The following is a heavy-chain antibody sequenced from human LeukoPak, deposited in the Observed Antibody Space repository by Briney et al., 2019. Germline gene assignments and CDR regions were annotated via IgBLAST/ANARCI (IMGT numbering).Heavy chain of an antibody. Sequence: GGSLRLSCAASGFSFISYGMHWVRQAPGKGLEWVGVISDDGRRKDYADSVKGRFTISRDNSKDTLYLQMDSLRAEDTALYYCARDFLRGAPDYFDHWGQGTLVTVSS. J-gene: IGHJ4*02. CDR3: ARDFLRGAPDYFDH. D-gene: IGHD3-10*01. CDR1: GFSFISYG. CDR2: ISDDGRRK. V-gene: IGHV3-30*03.